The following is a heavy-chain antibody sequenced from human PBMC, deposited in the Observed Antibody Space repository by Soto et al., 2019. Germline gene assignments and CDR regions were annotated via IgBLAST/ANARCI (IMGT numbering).Heavy chain of an antibody. J-gene: IGHJ6*02. D-gene: IGHD1-26*01. V-gene: IGHV1-46*01. CDR1: GYTLTTFF. CDR3: AREAIVAGAKTGMDV. Sequence: VQLVQSGAEVKTPGASVKVSCKASGYTLTTFFMHWVRQAPGQGLEWMGVINPGYPAGRSTTYAQEFQGRVTMTTDTSTSTVYMALSRLTSDYTPVYYCAREAIVAGAKTGMDVWCHGTTVTVSS. CDR2: INPGYPAGRST.